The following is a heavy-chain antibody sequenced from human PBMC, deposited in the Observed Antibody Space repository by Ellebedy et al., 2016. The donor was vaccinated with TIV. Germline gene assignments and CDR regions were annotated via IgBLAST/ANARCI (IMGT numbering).Heavy chain of an antibody. Sequence: LSLTCTVSRGSISDYYWSWFRQAPGKGLEWVGFIRSKAYVGTTEYAASVKGRFTISRDDSKSIAYLQMNSLKTEDTAVYYCTRSGSFDYWGQGTLVTVSS. CDR1: RGSISDYY. CDR3: TRSGSFDY. V-gene: IGHV3-49*03. D-gene: IGHD1-26*01. CDR2: IRSKAYVGTT. J-gene: IGHJ4*02.